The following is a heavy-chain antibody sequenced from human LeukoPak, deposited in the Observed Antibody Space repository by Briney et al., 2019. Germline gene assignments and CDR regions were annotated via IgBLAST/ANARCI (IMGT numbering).Heavy chain of an antibody. CDR1: GGSISSYY. D-gene: IGHD3-3*01. CDR2: IYYSGST. Sequence: SETLSLTCTVSGGSISSYYWSWIRQPPGKGLEWIGYIYYSGSTYYNPSLKSRVTISVDTSKNQFSLKLSSVTAADTAVYYCARESTVFGVVTTTDTWGQGTLVTVSS. V-gene: IGHV4-59*12. CDR3: ARESTVFGVVTTTDT. J-gene: IGHJ4*02.